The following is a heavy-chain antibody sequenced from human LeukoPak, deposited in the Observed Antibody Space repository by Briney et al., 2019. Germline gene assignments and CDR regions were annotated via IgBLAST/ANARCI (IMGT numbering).Heavy chain of an antibody. Sequence: GGSLRLSCAASGFTFSSYWMSWVRQAPGKGLEWVANIKQDGSEKYYVDSVKGRFTISRDNAKNSLYLQMNSLRAEDTAVYYCARNGYSSGWYRRVYAFDIWGQGTMVTVSS. CDR3: ARNGYSSGWYRRVYAFDI. CDR1: GFTFSSYW. CDR2: IKQDGSEK. D-gene: IGHD6-19*01. J-gene: IGHJ3*02. V-gene: IGHV3-7*01.